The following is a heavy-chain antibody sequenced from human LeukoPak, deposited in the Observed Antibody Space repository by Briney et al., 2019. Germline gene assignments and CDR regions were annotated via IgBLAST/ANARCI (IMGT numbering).Heavy chain of an antibody. Sequence: PGGSLRLSCAASGFTFSSYSMNWVRQAPGKGLEWVSYISSSSSTIYYADSVKGRFTISRDNSKNTLYLQMNSLRAEDTAVYYCAKELIWFGELLKTACDYWGQGTLVTVSS. CDR1: GFTFSSYS. D-gene: IGHD3-10*01. V-gene: IGHV3-48*01. J-gene: IGHJ4*02. CDR3: AKELIWFGELLKTACDY. CDR2: ISSSSSTI.